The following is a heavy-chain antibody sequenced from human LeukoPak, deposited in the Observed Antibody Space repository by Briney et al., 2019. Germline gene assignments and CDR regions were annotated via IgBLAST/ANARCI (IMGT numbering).Heavy chain of an antibody. Sequence: GSSVKVSCKASGGTFSSYAISWVRQAPGQGLEWMGGIIPIFGTANYAQKFQGRVTITADESTSTAYMELRSLGSDDTAVYYCARDYRGSESPSIYWGQGTLVTVSS. J-gene: IGHJ4*02. D-gene: IGHD3-10*01. CDR3: ARDYRGSESPSIY. CDR1: GGTFSSYA. CDR2: IIPIFGTA. V-gene: IGHV1-69*01.